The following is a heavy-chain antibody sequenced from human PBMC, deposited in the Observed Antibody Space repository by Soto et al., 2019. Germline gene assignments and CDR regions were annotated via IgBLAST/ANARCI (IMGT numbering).Heavy chain of an antibody. CDR3: ARRTSYDFGAYYYYGMDV. Sequence: SETLSLTCTVSGGSISSSSYYWGWIRQPPGKGLEWIGKIYYRGRTYYNPSLKSRVTISVDTSKNPFSLKLSSVTAADTAVYYCARRTSYDFGAYYYYGMDVWGQGTTVTVSS. D-gene: IGHD3-3*01. CDR1: GGSISSSSYY. CDR2: IYYRGRT. J-gene: IGHJ6*02. V-gene: IGHV4-39*01.